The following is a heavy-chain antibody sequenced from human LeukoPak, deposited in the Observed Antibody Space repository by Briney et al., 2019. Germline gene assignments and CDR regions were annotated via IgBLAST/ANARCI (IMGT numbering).Heavy chain of an antibody. CDR2: ISWDGGST. D-gene: IGHD2-2*01. V-gene: IGHV3-43*01. CDR1: GFTFDDYT. Sequence: GGSLRLSCAASGFTFDDYTMHWVRQAPGKGLEWVSLISWDGGSTYYADSVKGRFTISRDNSKNFLYLQMNSLRTEDTALYYCAKGDQAGMDVWGQGTTVTVSS. CDR3: AKGDQAGMDV. J-gene: IGHJ6*02.